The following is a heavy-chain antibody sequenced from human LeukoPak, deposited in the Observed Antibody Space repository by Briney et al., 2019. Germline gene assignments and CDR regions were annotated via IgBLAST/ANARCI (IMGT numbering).Heavy chain of an antibody. Sequence: GGSLRLSCAASTFTFSSYGMHWVRQGPGRRLEWVAFIQYDGNKRYYADSVKGRFTISRDNSKNTLYLQMNSLRPDDTAPYYCANTMYSSAWSPFDYWGRGTLVTVSS. D-gene: IGHD6-19*01. CDR1: TFTFSSYG. CDR2: IQYDGNKR. CDR3: ANTMYSSAWSPFDY. V-gene: IGHV3-30*02. J-gene: IGHJ4*02.